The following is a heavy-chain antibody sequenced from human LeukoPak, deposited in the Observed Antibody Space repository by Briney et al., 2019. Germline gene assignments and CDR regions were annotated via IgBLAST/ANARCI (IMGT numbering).Heavy chain of an antibody. CDR2: IGGSGGST. J-gene: IGHJ6*02. CDR1: GFTFSSYA. V-gene: IGHV3-23*01. CDR3: AKDQGSGWYYYYYGMDV. D-gene: IGHD6-19*01. Sequence: GGSLRLSCAASGFTFSSYAMSWVRQAPGKGLKWVSAIGGSGGSTYYADSVKGRFTISRDNSKNTLYLQMNSLRAEDTAVYYCAKDQGSGWYYYYYGMDVWGQGTTVTVSS.